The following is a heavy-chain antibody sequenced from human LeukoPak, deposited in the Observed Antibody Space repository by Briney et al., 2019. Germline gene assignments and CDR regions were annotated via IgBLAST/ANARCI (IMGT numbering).Heavy chain of an antibody. V-gene: IGHV4-59*01. CDR2: IYSSGST. D-gene: IGHD2/OR15-2a*01. Sequence: KASETLSLTCTVTGASISSYFWSWIRQPPGKGLEWIGYIYSSGSTTYNPSLKSRVTISVDTSKNQFSLQLSSVTAADTAVYFCARGGFLKSSYYFDYWGQGTLVTVSS. CDR3: ARGGFLKSSYYFDY. J-gene: IGHJ4*02. CDR1: GASISSYF.